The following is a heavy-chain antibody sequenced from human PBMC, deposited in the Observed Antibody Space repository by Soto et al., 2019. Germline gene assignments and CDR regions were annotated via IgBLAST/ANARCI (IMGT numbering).Heavy chain of an antibody. V-gene: IGHV3-21*01. CDR3: ARDPSEGRVGNWFES. D-gene: IGHD2-2*01. CDR2: ISSSTSYV. CDR1: GFTFSRYG. J-gene: IGHJ5*01. Sequence: GGSLRFSCAASGFTFSRYGMNWLRQAPGKGLEWVASISSSTSYVYYADSVKGRFSTSRDNAKNILYLEMYALRTEDTAVYYCARDPSEGRVGNWFESWGQGTLVTVSS.